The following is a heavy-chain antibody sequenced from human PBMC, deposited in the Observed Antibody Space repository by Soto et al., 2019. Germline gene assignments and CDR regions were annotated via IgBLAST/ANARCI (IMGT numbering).Heavy chain of an antibody. Sequence: GESLKISCKGSGYSFTSYWIGWVRQMPGKGLEWMGIIYPGDSDTRYSPSFQGQVTISADKSISTAYLQWSSLKASDTAMYYCARHGIAARRGYYGMDVWGQGTTVTVSS. CDR1: GYSFTSYW. CDR3: ARHGIAARRGYYGMDV. D-gene: IGHD6-6*01. J-gene: IGHJ6*02. CDR2: IYPGDSDT. V-gene: IGHV5-51*01.